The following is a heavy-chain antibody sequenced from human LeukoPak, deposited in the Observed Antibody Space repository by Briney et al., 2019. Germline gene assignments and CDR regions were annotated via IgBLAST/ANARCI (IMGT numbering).Heavy chain of an antibody. J-gene: IGHJ4*02. CDR2: IWHDGSNK. Sequence: GGTLRLSCAASGFTCSSYGMHWVRQAPGKGLEWVAVIWHDGSNKYYADSVKGRFTISRDNSKNTLHLQMNSLRAEDTAVYYCARGPAYPYYFDYWGQGTLVTVSS. V-gene: IGHV3-33*01. CDR3: ARGPAYPYYFDY. CDR1: GFTCSSYG.